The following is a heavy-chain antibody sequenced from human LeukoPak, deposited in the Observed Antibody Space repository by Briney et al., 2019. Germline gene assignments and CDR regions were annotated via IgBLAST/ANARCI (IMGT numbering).Heavy chain of an antibody. Sequence: PGGSLRLSCAASGFTVSSNYMSWVRQAPGKGLEWVSVIYSGGSTYYADSVKGRFTISRDKSKNTLYLQMNSLRAEDTAVYYCARDPDFWSGKDYWGQGTLVTVSS. J-gene: IGHJ4*02. CDR3: ARDPDFWSGKDY. CDR2: IYSGGST. CDR1: GFTVSSNY. D-gene: IGHD3-3*01. V-gene: IGHV3-66*02.